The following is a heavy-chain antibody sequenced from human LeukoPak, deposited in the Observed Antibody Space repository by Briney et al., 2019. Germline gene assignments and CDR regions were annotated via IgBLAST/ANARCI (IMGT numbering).Heavy chain of an antibody. V-gene: IGHV3-23*01. CDR2: ISDSGDIT. Sequence: GGSLRLSCAASGFTFSSYAMSWVRQAPGKRLEWVSGISDSGDITYYADSVKGRFTISRDNSKNTLYVQMNSLRVEDTAVYYCAKDRRGGSYYAATLDIWGQGTMVTVSS. CDR1: GFTFSSYA. D-gene: IGHD1-26*01. J-gene: IGHJ3*02. CDR3: AKDRRGGSYYAATLDI.